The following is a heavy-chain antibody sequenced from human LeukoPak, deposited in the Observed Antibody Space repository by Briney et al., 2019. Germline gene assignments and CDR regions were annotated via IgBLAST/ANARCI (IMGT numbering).Heavy chain of an antibody. Sequence: GASVKVSCKASGYTFTGYYMHWVRQAPGQGLEWMGWINPNSGGTNYAQKFQGRVTMTRDTSISTAYMELSRLRSDDTAVYYCARSPIPITIFINTYYFDYWGQGAPVTVSS. D-gene: IGHD3-3*01. J-gene: IGHJ4*02. V-gene: IGHV1-2*02. CDR2: INPNSGGT. CDR1: GYTFTGYY. CDR3: ARSPIPITIFINTYYFDY.